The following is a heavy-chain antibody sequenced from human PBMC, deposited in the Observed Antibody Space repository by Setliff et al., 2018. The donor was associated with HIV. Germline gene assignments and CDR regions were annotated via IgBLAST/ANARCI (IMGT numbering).Heavy chain of an antibody. CDR1: RFSFNSCS. Sequence: GGSLRLSCAASRFSFNSCSMNWVRQAPGKGLEWISYITGSSNDIYYADSVKGRFTISRDNAKNSLYLQMNSLRAEDTAVYYCARSNLRRYGDPDWYFDLWGRGTMVTVSS. J-gene: IGHJ2*01. CDR2: ITGSSNDI. D-gene: IGHD4-17*01. CDR3: ARSNLRRYGDPDWYFDL. V-gene: IGHV3-48*01.